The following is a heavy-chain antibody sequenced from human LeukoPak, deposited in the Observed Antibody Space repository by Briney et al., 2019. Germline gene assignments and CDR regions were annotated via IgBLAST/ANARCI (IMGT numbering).Heavy chain of an antibody. J-gene: IGHJ5*02. V-gene: IGHV1-18*01. CDR2: ISAYNGNT. Sequence: ASVKVSCKASGYTFTSYGISRVRQAPGQGLEWMGWISAYNGNTNYAQKLQGRVTMTTDTSTSTAYMELRSLRSDDTAVYYCARVHSSSWYDWFDPWGQGTLVTVSS. CDR1: GYTFTSYG. D-gene: IGHD6-13*01. CDR3: ARVHSSSWYDWFDP.